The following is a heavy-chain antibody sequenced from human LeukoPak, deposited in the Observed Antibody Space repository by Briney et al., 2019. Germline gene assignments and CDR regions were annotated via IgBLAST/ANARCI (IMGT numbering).Heavy chain of an antibody. Sequence: GGSLRLSCAASGFTFSSYWMSWVRQAPGKGLEWVANINHDGSEKYYVDSVKGRFTISRDNAKNSLYLQMNSLRAEDTAVFYCASSIAAVGRIAEYFQPWGQGTLVTVSS. D-gene: IGHD6-13*01. J-gene: IGHJ1*01. CDR2: INHDGSEK. CDR1: GFTFSSYW. CDR3: ASSIAAVGRIAEYFQP. V-gene: IGHV3-7*01.